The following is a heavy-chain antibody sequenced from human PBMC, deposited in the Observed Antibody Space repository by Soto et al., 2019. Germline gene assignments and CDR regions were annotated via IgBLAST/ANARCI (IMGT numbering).Heavy chain of an antibody. CDR1: GFAFSSYS. CDR3: ARDYERTRGPLDY. J-gene: IGHJ4*02. V-gene: IGHV3-21*01. Sequence: GGSLRLSCAASGFAFSSYSMNWVRQAPGKGLEWVSSISSSSSYIYYADSVKGRFTISRDNAKNSLYLQMNSLRAEDTAVYYCARDYERTRGPLDYWGQGTLVTVSS. D-gene: IGHD3-3*01. CDR2: ISSSSSYI.